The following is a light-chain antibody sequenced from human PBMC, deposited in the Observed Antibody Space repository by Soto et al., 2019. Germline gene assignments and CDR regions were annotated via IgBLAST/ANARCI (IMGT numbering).Light chain of an antibody. CDR2: EVS. Sequence: QSVLTQPASVSGSPGQSITISCTGTSSDVGGYNYVSWYQQHPGKAPKLMIYEVSNRPSGVSNRFSGSKSGNTASLTISGLQAEDEADYYCSSYTSSSTLSVFGGGTQLPV. V-gene: IGLV2-14*01. CDR1: SSDVGGYNY. J-gene: IGLJ3*02. CDR3: SSYTSSSTLSV.